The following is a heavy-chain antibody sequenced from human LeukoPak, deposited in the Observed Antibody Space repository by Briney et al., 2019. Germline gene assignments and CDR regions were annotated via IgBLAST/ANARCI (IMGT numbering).Heavy chain of an antibody. CDR1: GFTFSSYA. J-gene: IGHJ4*02. D-gene: IGHD1/OR15-1a*01. V-gene: IGHV3-23*01. CDR2: ITGSDGNT. CDR3: AINWNIDY. Sequence: GGSLRLSCAASGFTFSSYAMSWVRQAPGKRLEWVSAITGSDGNTYYADSVKGRFTISRDNSKNTLYLQMNSLRAEDTAVYYCAINWNIDYWGQGALVTVSS.